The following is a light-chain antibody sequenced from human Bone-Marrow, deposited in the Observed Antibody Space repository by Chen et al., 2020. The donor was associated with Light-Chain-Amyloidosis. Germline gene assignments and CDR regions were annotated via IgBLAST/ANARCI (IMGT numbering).Light chain of an antibody. V-gene: IGLV3-25*03. CDR2: RDT. CDR3: QSADSSGTYEVI. J-gene: IGLJ2*01. CDR1: DLPTKY. Sequence: SYELTQPPSVSVSPGQTARITCSGDDLPTKYAYWYQQKPGQAPVLGIHRDTERPSGISERFSGYSSGTTATLTSRVVQAEDEADYHCQSADSSGTYEVIFGGGTKLTVL.